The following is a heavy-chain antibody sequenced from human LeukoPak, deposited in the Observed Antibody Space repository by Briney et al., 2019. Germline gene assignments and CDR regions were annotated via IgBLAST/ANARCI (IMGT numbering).Heavy chain of an antibody. CDR3: ASSLTYCSSTSCFVWFDP. CDR1: GYTFTGYY. D-gene: IGHD2-2*01. Sequence: ASVKVSCKASGYTFTGYYMHWVRQAPGQGLEWMGWLNPNSGGTNYAQKFQGRVTMPRDTSISTAYMELSRLRSDDTAVYYCASSLTYCSSTSCFVWFDPWGQGTLVTVSS. V-gene: IGHV1-2*02. J-gene: IGHJ5*02. CDR2: LNPNSGGT.